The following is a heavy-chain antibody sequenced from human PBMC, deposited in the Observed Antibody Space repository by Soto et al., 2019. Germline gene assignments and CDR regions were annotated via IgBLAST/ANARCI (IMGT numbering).Heavy chain of an antibody. J-gene: IGHJ4*02. CDR3: AKDRRAGGNYGFYSDF. V-gene: IGHV3-23*01. Sequence: GGSLRLSCAASGFTFSSYGMTWVRQAPGKGLEWVSFSSATGSGRYYADSVKGRFTISRDNSKNTLYLQMSSLRADDTAVYYCAKDRRAGGNYGFYSDFWGQGALVTSPQ. D-gene: IGHD1-7*01. CDR1: GFTFSSYG. CDR2: SSATGSGR.